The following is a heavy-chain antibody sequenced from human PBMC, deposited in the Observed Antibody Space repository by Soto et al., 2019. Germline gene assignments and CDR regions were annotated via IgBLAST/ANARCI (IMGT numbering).Heavy chain of an antibody. V-gene: IGHV1-3*01. Sequence: ASVKVSCKASGYTFTSYAMHWVRQAPGQRLEWMGWINAGNGNAKYSQKFQGRVTITRDTSASTAYMELSSLRSEDTAVYYCARDLPAWKRFRATPGADYGMDVWGQGTTVTVSS. CDR3: ARDLPAWKRFRATPGADYGMDV. CDR2: INAGNGNA. D-gene: IGHD3-10*01. CDR1: GYTFTSYA. J-gene: IGHJ6*02.